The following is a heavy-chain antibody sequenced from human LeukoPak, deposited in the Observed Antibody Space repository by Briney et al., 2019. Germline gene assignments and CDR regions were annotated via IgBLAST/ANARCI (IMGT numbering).Heavy chain of an antibody. V-gene: IGHV3-48*03. CDR3: ASGSGYYCAGFDY. CDR1: GFTFSSYE. D-gene: IGHD3-22*01. J-gene: IGHJ4*02. Sequence: GGSLRLSCAASGFTFSSYEMNWVRQAPGKGLEWVSYISSSGSTIYYADSVKGRFTISRDNAKNSLYLQMNSLRAEDTAVYYCASGSGYYCAGFDYWGQGTLVTVSS. CDR2: ISSSGSTI.